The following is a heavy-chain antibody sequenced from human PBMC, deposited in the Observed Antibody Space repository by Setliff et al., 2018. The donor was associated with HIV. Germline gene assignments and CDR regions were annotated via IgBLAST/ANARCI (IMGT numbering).Heavy chain of an antibody. J-gene: IGHJ6*03. CDR3: ARDLYFYYYMDV. CDR2: ISSTGSTI. D-gene: IGHD3-9*01. Sequence: PGGSLRLSCAASGFTFSDYWMSWVRQAPGKGLEWVSYISSTGSTIYYANSVKGRFTISRDDAKNSLYLQMNSLRAEDTAVYYCARDLYFYYYMDVWGKGTTVTVSS. V-gene: IGHV3-48*01. CDR1: GFTFSDYW.